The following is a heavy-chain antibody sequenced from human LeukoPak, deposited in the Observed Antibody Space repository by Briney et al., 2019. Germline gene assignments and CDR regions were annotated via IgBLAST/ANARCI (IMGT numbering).Heavy chain of an antibody. V-gene: IGHV3-23*01. CDR1: GFTFSSYA. Sequence: PGRSLRLSCAASGFTFSSYAMSWVRQAPGKGLEWVSAISGSGGSTYYADSVKGRFTISRDNSKNTLYLQMNSLRAEDTAVYYCAKDTYYYDSSGVDYWGQGTLVTVSS. CDR3: AKDTYYYDSSGVDY. D-gene: IGHD3-22*01. CDR2: ISGSGGST. J-gene: IGHJ4*02.